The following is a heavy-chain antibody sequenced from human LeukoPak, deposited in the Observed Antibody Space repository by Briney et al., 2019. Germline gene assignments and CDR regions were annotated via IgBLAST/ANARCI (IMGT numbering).Heavy chain of an antibody. CDR2: ITGSSSTI. CDR1: GFTFSSFS. V-gene: IGHV3-48*04. CDR3: ARGVDF. Sequence: GGSLRLSCAASGFTFSSFSMNWVRQAPGKGLEWLSYITGSSSTIYYADSVKGRFTISRDNAKNSLYLQMNSLRVEDTAVYYCARGVDFWGQGTLVTVSS. J-gene: IGHJ4*02.